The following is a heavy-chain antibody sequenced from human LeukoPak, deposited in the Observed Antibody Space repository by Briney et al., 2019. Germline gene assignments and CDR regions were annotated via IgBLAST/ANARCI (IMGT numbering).Heavy chain of an antibody. CDR1: GYTFSSYG. CDR2: ISAYNGNT. J-gene: IGHJ6*03. Sequence: ASVKASCKASGYTFSSYGISWVRQAPGHGLEWMGWISAYNGNTNYAQKLQGRVTMTTDTSTSTAYMELRSLRSDDTAVYYCAREGSGWYYYYMDVWGKGTTVTVSS. V-gene: IGHV1-18*01. CDR3: AREGSGWYYYYMDV. D-gene: IGHD6-19*01.